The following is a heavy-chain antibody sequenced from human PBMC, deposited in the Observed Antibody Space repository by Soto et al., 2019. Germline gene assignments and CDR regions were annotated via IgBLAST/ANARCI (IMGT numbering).Heavy chain of an antibody. CDR3: AREGHIVGY. Sequence: SETLSLTCTVSGGSITSGNYYWSWIRQHPGKGLEWIGYIYYSGSTYYNPSLKSRVTISVDTSKNQFSLKLSSVTAADTAVYYCAREGHIVGYWGQGTLVTVSS. CDR1: GGSITSGNYY. V-gene: IGHV4-31*02. CDR2: IYYSGST. J-gene: IGHJ4*02.